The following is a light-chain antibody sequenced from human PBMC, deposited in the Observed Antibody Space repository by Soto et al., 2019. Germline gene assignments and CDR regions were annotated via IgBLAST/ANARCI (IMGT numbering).Light chain of an antibody. V-gene: IGKV1-12*01. CDR1: QGISSW. CDR3: QQTTSFPLT. J-gene: IGKJ4*01. CDR2: AAS. Sequence: DIQMTQSPSFVSASVGDRVTITCRASQGISSWLAWYQQRPGRAPKLLIHAASNLESGVPSRFSGSGSGTDFTLTISSLQPEDFATYYCQQTTSFPLTFGGGTKVEIK.